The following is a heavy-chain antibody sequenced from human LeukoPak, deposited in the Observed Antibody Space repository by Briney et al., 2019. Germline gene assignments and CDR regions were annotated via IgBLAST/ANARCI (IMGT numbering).Heavy chain of an antibody. D-gene: IGHD3-22*01. CDR1: GFTFSGFW. V-gene: IGHV3-30-3*01. J-gene: IGHJ3*02. CDR2: ISYDGSNK. CDR3: AKGSGYYSRDAFDI. Sequence: PGGSLRLSCAASGFTFSGFWMHWVRQAPGKGLEWVAVISYDGSNKYYADSVKGRFTISRDNSKNTLYLQMNSLRAEDTAVYYCAKGSGYYSRDAFDIWGQGTMVTVSS.